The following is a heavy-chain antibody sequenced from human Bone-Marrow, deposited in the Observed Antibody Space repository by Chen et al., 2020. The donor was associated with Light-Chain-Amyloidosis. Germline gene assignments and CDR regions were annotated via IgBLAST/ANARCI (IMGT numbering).Heavy chain of an antibody. CDR2: INTDGSST. Sequence: EVQLVDSGGGLVQPGAYLRLSCVASGFTFSSYWMHWVRQAPGKGLVWVSRINTDGSSTSYADSVKGRFTISRDNAKNTLFLQMSSLRADDTAVYYCARDSDCRSTSCYPLGTFDIWGQGTMVTVSS. CDR1: GFTFSSYW. D-gene: IGHD2-2*01. V-gene: IGHV3-74*01. CDR3: ARDSDCRSTSCYPLGTFDI. J-gene: IGHJ3*02.